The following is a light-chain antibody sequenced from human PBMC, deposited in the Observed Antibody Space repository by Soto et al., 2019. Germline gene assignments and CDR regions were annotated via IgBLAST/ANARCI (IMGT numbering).Light chain of an antibody. J-gene: IGLJ2*01. CDR1: SSDVAGYNY. Sequence: QSALTQPPSASGSPGQSVTISCTGTSSDVAGYNYVSWYQQHPSKAPKLIIYEVTKRPSGVPNRFSGSRSGNTASLTVSGLQAEDEADYYCSSYAGSHVVFGGGTKLTVL. V-gene: IGLV2-8*01. CDR3: SSYAGSHVV. CDR2: EVT.